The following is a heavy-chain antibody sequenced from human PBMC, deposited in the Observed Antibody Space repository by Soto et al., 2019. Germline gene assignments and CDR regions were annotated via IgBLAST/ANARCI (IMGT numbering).Heavy chain of an antibody. CDR3: AKDLGYRGYSYGYYFDY. D-gene: IGHD5-18*01. CDR1: GFTFSSYA. Sequence: GGSLRLSCAASGFTFSSYAMSWVRQAPGKGLEWVSAISGSGGSTYYADSVKGRFTISRDNSKNTLYLQMNSLRAEDTAVYYCAKDLGYRGYSYGYYFDYWGQGTLVTVSS. V-gene: IGHV3-23*01. CDR2: ISGSGGST. J-gene: IGHJ4*02.